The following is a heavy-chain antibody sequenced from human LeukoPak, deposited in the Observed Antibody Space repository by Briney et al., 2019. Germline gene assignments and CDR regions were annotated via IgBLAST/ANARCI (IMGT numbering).Heavy chain of an antibody. J-gene: IGHJ2*01. CDR3: ARHFHPAETTGGYFDL. Sequence: APVKVSCKASGYTFTSYYMHWVRQAPGQGLEWMGVISPTGGSTRYAQKFQGRVTMTRDMSTRTVYMKLSSLRSEDTAVYYCARHFHPAETTGGYFDLWGRGTLVTVSA. CDR1: GYTFTSYY. CDR2: ISPTGGST. V-gene: IGHV1-46*01. D-gene: IGHD4-17*01.